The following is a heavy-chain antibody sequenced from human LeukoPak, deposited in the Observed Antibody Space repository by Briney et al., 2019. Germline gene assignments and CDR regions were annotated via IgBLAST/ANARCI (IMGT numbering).Heavy chain of an antibody. V-gene: IGHV3-48*03. CDR1: GFTFSGCD. CDR3: ARGGSFFVY. D-gene: IGHD1-26*01. CDR2: ISSSGTTI. Sequence: GGSLRLSCAASGFTFSGCDMNWVRQAPGKGLEWVSYISSSGTTIYYADSVRGRFTISRDNAKNSLYLQMNSLRAEDTAVYYCARGGSFFVYWGQGTLVTVSS. J-gene: IGHJ4*02.